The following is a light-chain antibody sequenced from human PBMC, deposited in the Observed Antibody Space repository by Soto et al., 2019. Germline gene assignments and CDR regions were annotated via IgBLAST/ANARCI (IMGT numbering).Light chain of an antibody. V-gene: IGLV2-14*01. CDR2: EVS. Sequence: HSVLTKPAAVSGSPGQSSTISCHGTSSDVGAYNYVSWYQHHPGKAPKLMIYEVSNRPSGVSNRFSGSKSANTASLTISGLQAGDEAEYYCSSYTITNADVFGTGTK. CDR1: SSDVGAYNY. CDR3: SSYTITNADV. J-gene: IGLJ1*01.